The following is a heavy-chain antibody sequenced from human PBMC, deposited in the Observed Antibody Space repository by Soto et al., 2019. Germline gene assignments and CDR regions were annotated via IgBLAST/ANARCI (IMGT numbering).Heavy chain of an antibody. CDR1: GFSLSTSGVG. J-gene: IGHJ4*02. Sequence: QITLKESGPTLVKPTQTLTLTCTFSGFSLSTSGVGVGWIRQPPGKALEWLALIYWDDDKRYSPSLKSRLTITKDTSINQVVLTMTNMDPVDTATYYCAHSLPFYDSSYYFDYWGQGTLVTVSS. CDR2: IYWDDDK. D-gene: IGHD3-22*01. V-gene: IGHV2-5*02. CDR3: AHSLPFYDSSYYFDY.